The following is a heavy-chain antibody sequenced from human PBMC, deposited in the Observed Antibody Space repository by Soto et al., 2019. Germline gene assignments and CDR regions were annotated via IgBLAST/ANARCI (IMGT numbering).Heavy chain of an antibody. Sequence: SETLSLTCAVYGGSFSGYYWSWIRQPPGKGLEWIGEINHSGSTNYNPSLKSRVTISVDTSKNQFSLKLSSVTAADTAVYYCARGPDYYDSSGQEDAFDIWGQGTMVTVSS. V-gene: IGHV4-34*01. J-gene: IGHJ3*02. D-gene: IGHD3-22*01. CDR2: INHSGST. CDR1: GGSFSGYY. CDR3: ARGPDYYDSSGQEDAFDI.